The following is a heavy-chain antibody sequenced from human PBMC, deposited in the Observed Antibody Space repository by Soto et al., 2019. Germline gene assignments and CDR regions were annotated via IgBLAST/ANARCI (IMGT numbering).Heavy chain of an antibody. V-gene: IGHV4-30-2*01. CDR1: GGSISSGGYS. CDR3: ARDLVGSGSPL. J-gene: IGHJ4*02. D-gene: IGHD3-10*01. CDR2: IYHSGST. Sequence: SETLSLTCAVSGGSISSGGYSWSWIRQPPGKGLEWIGYIYHSGSTYYNPSLKSRVTISVDRSKNQFSLKLSSVTAADTAVYYCARDLVGSGSPLWGQGTLVTVS.